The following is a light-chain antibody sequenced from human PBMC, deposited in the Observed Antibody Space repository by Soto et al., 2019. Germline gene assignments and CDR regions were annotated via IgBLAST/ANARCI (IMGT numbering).Light chain of an antibody. V-gene: IGLV2-14*01. CDR2: EVN. J-gene: IGLJ1*01. CDR1: NSDIGGYDY. CDR3: LSYTGTGTRV. Sequence: QSALTQPASVSGSPGQSITISCTGSNSDIGGYDYVSWYQQHSGRAPKVLIFEVNNRPSGDSSRFSGSKSGNTASLTISGLRADDEADYYCLSYTGTGTRVFGTGTKVTVL.